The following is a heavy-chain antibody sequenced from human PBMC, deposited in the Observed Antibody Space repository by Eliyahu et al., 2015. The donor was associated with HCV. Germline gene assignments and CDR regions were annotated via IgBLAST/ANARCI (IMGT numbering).Heavy chain of an antibody. CDR2: IYHSGST. Sequence: VRQPPGKGLEWIGEIYHSGSTNYNPSLKSRVTISVDKSKNQFSLKLSSVTAADTAVYYCARGRVATIQAFDYWGQGTLVTVSS. V-gene: IGHV4-4*02. J-gene: IGHJ4*02. CDR3: ARGRVATIQAFDY. D-gene: IGHD5-12*01.